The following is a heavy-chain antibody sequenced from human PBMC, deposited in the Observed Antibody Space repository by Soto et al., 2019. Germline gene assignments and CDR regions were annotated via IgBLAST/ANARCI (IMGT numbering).Heavy chain of an antibody. V-gene: IGHV1-18*01. CDR1: GYGFTNYD. CDR3: ARGGYYYDSSGYYYV. Sequence: ASVKVSCKASGYGFTNYDISWVRQAPGQGLEWMGWISPYNGDTNYAQKLQGRVTMTTDTPTSTAYMELSSLRSEDTAVYYCARGGYYYDSSGYYYVWGQGTLVTVSS. J-gene: IGHJ4*02. CDR2: ISPYNGDT. D-gene: IGHD3-22*01.